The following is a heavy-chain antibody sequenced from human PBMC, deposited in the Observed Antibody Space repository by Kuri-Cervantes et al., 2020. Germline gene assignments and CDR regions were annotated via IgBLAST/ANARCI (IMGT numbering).Heavy chain of an antibody. J-gene: IGHJ4*02. Sequence: SETLSLTCSVSGGSISSNDYYWGWIRQPPGKGLEWIAHIYHTGGSYNNPSLKSRVTISVDTSKNQFSLKLSSVTAADTAVYYCARVPRYLRYFDWYSINYFDYWGQGTLVTVSS. CDR3: ARVPRYLRYFDWYSINYFDY. CDR2: IYHTGGS. D-gene: IGHD3-9*01. CDR1: GGSISSNDYY. V-gene: IGHV4-39*07.